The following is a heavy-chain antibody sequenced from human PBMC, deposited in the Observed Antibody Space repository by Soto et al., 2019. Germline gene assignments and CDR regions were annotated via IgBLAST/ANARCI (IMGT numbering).Heavy chain of an antibody. CDR3: VSDQGAYSAELGRDDFDI. J-gene: IGHJ3*02. V-gene: IGHV3-30*03. Sequence: PGGSLRLSCAASGFTFSSYGMHWVRQAPGKGLEWVAVISYDGSNKYYADSVKGRFTTSRDNSKNTLYLQMNSLRAEDTAVYYYVSDQGAYSAELGRDDFDIWGQGTMVTVSS. CDR2: ISYDGSNK. D-gene: IGHD2-15*01. CDR1: GFTFSSYG.